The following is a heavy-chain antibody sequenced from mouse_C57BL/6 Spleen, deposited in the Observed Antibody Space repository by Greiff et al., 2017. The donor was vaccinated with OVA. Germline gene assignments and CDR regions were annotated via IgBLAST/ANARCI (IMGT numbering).Heavy chain of an antibody. CDR2: ISSGGSYT. CDR1: GFTFSSYG. D-gene: IGHD2-4*01. V-gene: IGHV5-6*01. Sequence: EVQVVESGGDLVKPGGSLKLSCAASGFTFSSYGMSWVRQTPDKRLEWVATISSGGSYTYYPDSVKGRFTISRDNAKNTLYLQMSSLKSEDTAMYYCARQGVYYDYDDGGYAMDYWGQGTSVTVSS. J-gene: IGHJ4*01. CDR3: ARQGVYYDYDDGGYAMDY.